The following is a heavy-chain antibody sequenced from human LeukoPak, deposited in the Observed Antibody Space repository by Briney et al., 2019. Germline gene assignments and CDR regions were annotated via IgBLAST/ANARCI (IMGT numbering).Heavy chain of an antibody. J-gene: IGHJ4*02. D-gene: IGHD5-12*01. CDR3: AREGYSGYDLNY. V-gene: IGHV1-69*13. CDR1: GGTFSSYA. CDR2: IIPIFGTA. Sequence: GASVEVSCKSSGGTFSSYAISWVRQAPGQGLQWMGGIIPIFGTANYAQKFQGRVTITADESTSTAYMELSSLRSEDTAVYYCAREGYSGYDLNYWGQGTLVTVSS.